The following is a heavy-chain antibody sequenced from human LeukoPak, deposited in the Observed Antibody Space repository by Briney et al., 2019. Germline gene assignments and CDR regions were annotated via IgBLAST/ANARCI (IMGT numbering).Heavy chain of an antibody. D-gene: IGHD3-10*01. CDR2: ISGSGGST. Sequence: PGGSLRLSCAASGFTFSSYGMSWVRQAPGKGLEWVSAISGSGGSTYYADSVKGRFTISRDNSKNTLYLQMNSLRAEDTAIYYCAKLPIREVRGVIRGGFDYWGQGTLVTVSS. CDR1: GFTFSSYG. CDR3: AKLPIREVRGVIRGGFDY. J-gene: IGHJ4*02. V-gene: IGHV3-23*01.